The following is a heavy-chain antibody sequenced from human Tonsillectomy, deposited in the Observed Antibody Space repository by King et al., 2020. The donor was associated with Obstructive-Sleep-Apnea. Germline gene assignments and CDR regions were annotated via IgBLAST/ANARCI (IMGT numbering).Heavy chain of an antibody. Sequence: PLQESGPGLVKPSQTLSLTCTVSGGSISSGGYYWRWIRQHPGKGLEWIGYIYYSGSTYYNPSLKSRVTISVDTSKNQFSLKLSSVTAADTAVYYCARVNYYDSSGYYFDYWGQGTLVTVSS. V-gene: IGHV4-31*03. CDR1: GGSISSGGYY. D-gene: IGHD3-22*01. CDR3: ARVNYYDSSGYYFDY. J-gene: IGHJ4*02. CDR2: IYYSGST.